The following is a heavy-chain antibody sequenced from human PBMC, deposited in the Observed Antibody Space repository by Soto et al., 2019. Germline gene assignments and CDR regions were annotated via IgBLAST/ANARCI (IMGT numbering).Heavy chain of an antibody. V-gene: IGHV4-59*08. Sequence: PSETLSLTCTVSGGSISSYYWSWIRQPPGKGLEWIGYIYYSGSTNYNPSLKSRVTISVDTSKNQFSLKLSSVTAADTAVYYCARLPLGIQLWYFDYWGQGNLVTVSS. D-gene: IGHD5-18*01. CDR1: GGSISSYY. J-gene: IGHJ4*02. CDR3: ARLPLGIQLWYFDY. CDR2: IYYSGST.